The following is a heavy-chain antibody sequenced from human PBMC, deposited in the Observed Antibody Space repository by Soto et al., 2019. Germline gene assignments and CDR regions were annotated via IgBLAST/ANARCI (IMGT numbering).Heavy chain of an antibody. J-gene: IGHJ4*02. CDR3: ASRIAVAGQYYFDY. D-gene: IGHD6-19*01. Sequence: SVKVSCKASGCTFSSYAISCVRQAPGQGLEWMGGIIPIFGTANYAQKFQGRVTITADESTSTAYMELSSLRSEDTAVYYCASRIAVAGQYYFDYWGQGTLVTSPQ. CDR1: GCTFSSYA. V-gene: IGHV1-69*13. CDR2: IIPIFGTA.